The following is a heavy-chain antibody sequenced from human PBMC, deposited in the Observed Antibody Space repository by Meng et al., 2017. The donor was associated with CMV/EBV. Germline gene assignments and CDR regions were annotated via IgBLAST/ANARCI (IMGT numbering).Heavy chain of an antibody. CDR1: GGSFSGYY. D-gene: IGHD1-26*01. CDR3: ARGVGGWFDP. Sequence: QVQLQQWGAGLLKPSETLSLTCAVYGGSFSGYYWSWIRQPPGKGLEWIGEINHSGSTNYNPSLKSRVTISVDTSKNQFSLKLSSVTAADTAVYYCARGVGGWFDPWGQGTLVTASS. V-gene: IGHV4-34*01. J-gene: IGHJ5*02. CDR2: INHSGST.